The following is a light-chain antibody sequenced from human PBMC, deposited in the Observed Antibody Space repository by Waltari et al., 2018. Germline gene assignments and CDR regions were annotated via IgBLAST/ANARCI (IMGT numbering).Light chain of an antibody. CDR3: QQLNSYLP. Sequence: QLTQSPSSLSASVGDRVTITCRASQVIANFLAWYQQNPGQAPKLLIYGASTLQTGVPSRFSGSGFGTDFSLTISSLQPEDFATYYCQQLNSYLPFGGGTKVEIK. CDR1: QVIANF. CDR2: GAS. V-gene: IGKV1-9*01. J-gene: IGKJ4*01.